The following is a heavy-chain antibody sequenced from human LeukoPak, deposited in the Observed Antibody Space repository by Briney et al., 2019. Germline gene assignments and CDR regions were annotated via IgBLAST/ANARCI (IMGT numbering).Heavy chain of an antibody. J-gene: IGHJ4*02. D-gene: IGHD1-14*01. CDR1: GFTFSSYA. V-gene: IGHV3-30-3*01. CDR3: ARSETKYYFDY. Sequence: GGSLRLSCAASGFTFSSYAMLWVRQAPGKGLEWVAVISYDGSNKYYADSVKGRFTISRDNSKNTLYLQMNSLRAEDTAVYYCARSETKYYFDYWGQGTLVTVSS. CDR2: ISYDGSNK.